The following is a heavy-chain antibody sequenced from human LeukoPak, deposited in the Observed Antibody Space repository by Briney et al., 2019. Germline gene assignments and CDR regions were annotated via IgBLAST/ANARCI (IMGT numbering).Heavy chain of an antibody. J-gene: IGHJ5*02. D-gene: IGHD1-14*01. CDR3: ARDPYHRLGPPLDL. V-gene: IGHV1-18*01. CDR1: GYTFFSSD. CDR2: ISTSNGDT. Sequence: GASVKVSCKASGYTFFSSDITWVRQAPGQGLEWIGRISTSNGDTNYAAKLQGRVTMTTDTSTSTVYMELGSLTFDDTAVYCCARDPYHRLGPPLDLWGQGALVTVSS.